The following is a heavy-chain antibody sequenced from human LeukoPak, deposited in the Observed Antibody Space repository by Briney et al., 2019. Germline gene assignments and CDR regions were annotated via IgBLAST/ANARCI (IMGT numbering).Heavy chain of an antibody. CDR2: IKQDGSEK. CDR3: ARAIVGATKSY. J-gene: IGHJ4*02. CDR1: GFTFSDYY. V-gene: IGHV3-7*01. D-gene: IGHD1-26*01. Sequence: HAGGSLRLSCAASGFTFSDYYMSWIRQAPGKGLEWVANIKQDGSEKYYVDSVKGRFTISRDNAKNSLYLQMNSLRAEDTAVYYCARAIVGATKSYWGQGTLVTVSS.